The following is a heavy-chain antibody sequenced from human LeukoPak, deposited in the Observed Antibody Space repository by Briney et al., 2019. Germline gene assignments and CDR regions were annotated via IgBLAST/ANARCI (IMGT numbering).Heavy chain of an antibody. D-gene: IGHD3-10*01. V-gene: IGHV1-2*02. CDR2: INPNSGGT. CDR1: GYTFTGYY. J-gene: IGHJ2*01. Sequence: EASVKVSFKASGYTFTGYYMHWVRQAPGQGLEWMGWINPNSGGTNYAQKFQGRVTMTRDTSISTAYMELSRLRSDDTAVYYCARSNGSGSYIHWYFDLWGRGTLVTVSS. CDR3: ARSNGSGSYIHWYFDL.